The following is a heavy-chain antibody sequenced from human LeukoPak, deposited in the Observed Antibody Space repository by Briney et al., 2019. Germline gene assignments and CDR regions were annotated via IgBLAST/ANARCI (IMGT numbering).Heavy chain of an antibody. V-gene: IGHV3-21*01. J-gene: IGHJ6*02. Sequence: PGGSLRLSCAASGFTFSSYSMNWVRQAPGKGLEWVSSISSSSSYIYYADSVKGRLTISRDNAKNSLYLQMNSLRAEDTAVYYCARERPSYDSSGYYLYYGMDVWGQGTTVTVSS. D-gene: IGHD3-22*01. CDR3: ARERPSYDSSGYYLYYGMDV. CDR1: GFTFSSYS. CDR2: ISSSSSYI.